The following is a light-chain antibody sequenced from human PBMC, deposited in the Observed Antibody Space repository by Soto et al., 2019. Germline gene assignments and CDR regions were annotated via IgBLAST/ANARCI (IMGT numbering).Light chain of an antibody. CDR1: QSIDNY. CDR2: SAS. V-gene: IGKV1-39*01. Sequence: DIQMTQSPSSLSASVGDRVTITCRASQSIDNYLNWYQQKSGKAPQLLIYSASHLQSGVPSRFSGGGYGTDCILTISSLQPEDSAIYFCQQSITAPLTFGGGTKVEIK. CDR3: QQSITAPLT. J-gene: IGKJ4*01.